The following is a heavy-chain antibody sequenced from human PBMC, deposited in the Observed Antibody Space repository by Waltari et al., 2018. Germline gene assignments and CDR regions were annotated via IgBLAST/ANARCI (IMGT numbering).Heavy chain of an antibody. CDR3: ARGDILTGYHFYYMDV. CDR1: GFTFSSYS. CDR2: ISSSSSYI. D-gene: IGHD3-9*01. Sequence: EVQLVESGGGLVKPGGSLRLSCAASGFTFSSYSMNWVRQAPGKGLEWVSSISSSSSYIYYADSVKGRFTISRDNAKNSLYLKMNSLRAEDTAVYYCARGDILTGYHFYYMDVWGKGTTVTVSS. J-gene: IGHJ6*03. V-gene: IGHV3-21*01.